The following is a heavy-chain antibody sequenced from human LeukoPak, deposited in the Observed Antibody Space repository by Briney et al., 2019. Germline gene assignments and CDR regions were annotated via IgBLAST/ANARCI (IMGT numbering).Heavy chain of an antibody. CDR3: ARELGELSLDY. Sequence: PSETLSLTCTVSGGSISSYYWSWIRQPPGKGLEWIGYIYYSGSTNYNPSLKSRVTISVDTSKNQFSLKLSSVTAADTAVYYCARELGELSLDYWGQGTLVTVSS. CDR1: GGSISSYY. CDR2: IYYSGST. J-gene: IGHJ4*02. D-gene: IGHD3-16*02. V-gene: IGHV4-59*12.